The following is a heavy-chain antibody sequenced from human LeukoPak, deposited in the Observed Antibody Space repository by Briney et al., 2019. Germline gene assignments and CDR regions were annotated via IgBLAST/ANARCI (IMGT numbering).Heavy chain of an antibody. CDR3: ARGRNYDFWSGSDY. CDR1: GGTFSSYA. Sequence: GASVKVSCKASGGTFSSYAISWVRQAPGQGLEWMGRIIPILGIANYAQKFQGRVTITTDESTSTAYMELSSLRSEDTAVYYCARGRNYDFWSGSDYWGQGTLVTVSS. CDR2: IIPILGIA. J-gene: IGHJ4*02. D-gene: IGHD3-3*01. V-gene: IGHV1-69*04.